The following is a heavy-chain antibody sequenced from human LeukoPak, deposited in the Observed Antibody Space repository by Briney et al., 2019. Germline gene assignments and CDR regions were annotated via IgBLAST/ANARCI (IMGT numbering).Heavy chain of an antibody. D-gene: IGHD1-14*01. V-gene: IGHV3-23*01. CDR1: GFTFSSYA. Sequence: GGSLRLSCAASGFTFSSYAMTWVRQAPWKGLEWVSAISGNGGSTYYADSVKGRFTISRDNSKNTLYLQMNSLRAEDTAVYYCAKGGSFSEGHIDHWGQGTLVTVSS. CDR2: ISGNGGST. J-gene: IGHJ4*02. CDR3: AKGGSFSEGHIDH.